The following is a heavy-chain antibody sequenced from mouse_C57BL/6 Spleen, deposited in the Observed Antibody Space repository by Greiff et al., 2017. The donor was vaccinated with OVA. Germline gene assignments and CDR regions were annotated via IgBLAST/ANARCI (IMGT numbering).Heavy chain of an antibody. CDR2: IHPNSGST. V-gene: IGHV1-64*01. CDR3: ARGDGSSFCFEY. Sequence: QVQLQQPGAELVKPGASVKLSCKASGYTFTSYWMHWVKQRPGQGLEWIGMIHPNSGSTNYNEKFKSKATLTVDKSSSTAYTHLSSLTSEDSAVCYCARGDGSSFCFEYWGQGTTLTVSS. J-gene: IGHJ2*01. CDR1: GYTFTSYW. D-gene: IGHD1-1*01.